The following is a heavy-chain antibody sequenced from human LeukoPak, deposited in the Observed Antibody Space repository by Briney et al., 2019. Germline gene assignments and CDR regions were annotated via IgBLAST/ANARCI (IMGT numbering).Heavy chain of an antibody. CDR1: GGSFSSGSYF. D-gene: IGHD2-2*01. CDR2: IYYSGST. Sequence: SETLSLTCTVSGGSFSSGSYFWTWIRQSPGKRLEYVGYIYYSGSTNYNPSLKSRVTISADTSKNQFSLKLSSVTAADTAVYYCARDIVVVPAAKGTRSYYYYYGMDVWGQGTTVTVSS. V-gene: IGHV4-61*01. J-gene: IGHJ6*02. CDR3: ARDIVVVPAAKGTRSYYYYYGMDV.